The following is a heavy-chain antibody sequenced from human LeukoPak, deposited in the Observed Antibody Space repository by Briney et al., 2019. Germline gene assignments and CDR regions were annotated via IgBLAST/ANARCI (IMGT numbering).Heavy chain of an antibody. J-gene: IGHJ4*02. Sequence: SETLSLTCAVSSGSISGGDNSWSWIRQPPGKGLEWIGYMYHSGSTYYNPSLKSRVIISLDRYKNQFFLKLISVTAADTAVYYCARAPGYYGSGSPYFDSWGQGTLVTVSS. CDR1: SGSISGGDNS. D-gene: IGHD3-10*01. CDR3: ARAPGYYGSGSPYFDS. V-gene: IGHV4-30-2*01. CDR2: MYHSGST.